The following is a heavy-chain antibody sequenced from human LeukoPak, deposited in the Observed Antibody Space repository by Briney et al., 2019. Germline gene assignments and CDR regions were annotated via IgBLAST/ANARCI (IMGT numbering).Heavy chain of an antibody. D-gene: IGHD6-13*01. CDR1: GGSFSGYY. J-gene: IGHJ4*02. CDR3: ARSGTYQHSSSYDY. V-gene: IGHV4-34*01. CDR2: INHSGSS. Sequence: SETLSLTCAVYGGSFSGYYWNWIRQPPGKGLEWIGEINHSGSSNCNPSLKSRVTISVDTSKNQFSLKLSSVTAADTAVYYCARSGTYQHSSSYDYWGQGTLVTVSS.